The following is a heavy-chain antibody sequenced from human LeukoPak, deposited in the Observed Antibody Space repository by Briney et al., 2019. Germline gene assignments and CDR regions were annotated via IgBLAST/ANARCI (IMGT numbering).Heavy chain of an antibody. D-gene: IGHD6-19*01. CDR3: ARDSDSSGWYFDYYGMDV. J-gene: IGHJ6*02. CDR2: ISAHNGNT. V-gene: IGHV1-18*01. CDR1: GYTFTSYG. Sequence: GASVKVSCKASGYTFTSYGISWVRQAPGQGLEWMGWISAHNGNTNYAQKLQGRVTMTTDTSTSTAYMELRSLRSDDTAVYYCARDSDSSGWYFDYYGMDVWGQGTTVTVSS.